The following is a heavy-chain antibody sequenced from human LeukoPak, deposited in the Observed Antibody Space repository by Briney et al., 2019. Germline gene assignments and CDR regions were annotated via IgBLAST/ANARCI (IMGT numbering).Heavy chain of an antibody. V-gene: IGHV1-8*01. CDR2: MNPNSGNT. J-gene: IGHJ4*02. Sequence: GASVKVSCMASGYTFTSYDINWVRQATGQGLEWMGWMNPNSGNTGYAQKFQGRVTMTMDPSISTAYMELSSLRSEDTAVYYCARVNGAVDYWGQGTLVTVSS. D-gene: IGHD1-26*01. CDR1: GYTFTSYD. CDR3: ARVNGAVDY.